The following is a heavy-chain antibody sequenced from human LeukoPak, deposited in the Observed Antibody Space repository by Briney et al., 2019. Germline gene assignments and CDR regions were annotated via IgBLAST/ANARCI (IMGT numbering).Heavy chain of an antibody. V-gene: IGHV3-53*01. CDR1: GFTVSSNY. J-gene: IGHJ4*02. Sequence: GGSLRLSCAASGFTVSSNYMSWVRQAPGKGLEWVSVIYSGGSTYYADSVKGRFTISRDNSKNTLYLQMNSLGAEDTAVYYCARDPTLYDSSGYSGDYWGQGTLVTVSS. CDR2: IYSGGST. D-gene: IGHD3-22*01. CDR3: ARDPTLYDSSGYSGDY.